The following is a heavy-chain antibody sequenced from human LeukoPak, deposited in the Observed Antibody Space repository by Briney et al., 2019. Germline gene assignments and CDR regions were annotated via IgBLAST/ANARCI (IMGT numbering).Heavy chain of an antibody. CDR3: ARVPRYYYGMDV. CDR1: GGSISSGDYY. V-gene: IGHV4-30-4*01. J-gene: IGHJ6*02. Sequence: SQTLSLTCTVSGGSISSGDYYWSWIHQPPGKGLEWIGYIYYSGSTYYNPSLKSRVTISVDTSKNQFSLKLSSVTAADTAVYYCARVPRYYYGMDVWGQGTTVTVSS. CDR2: IYYSGST.